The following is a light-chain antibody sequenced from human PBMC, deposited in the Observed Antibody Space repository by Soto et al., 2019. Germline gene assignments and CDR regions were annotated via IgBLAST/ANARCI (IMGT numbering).Light chain of an antibody. Sequence: SVLTQPASVSGFPGQSITISCTGTSSDVGGYNYVSWYQQHTGKAPKLMIYDVSNRPSGVSNRFSGSKSGNTASLTISGLQAEDEADYYCSSYTSSSSYVFGTGTKVTVL. CDR3: SSYTSSSSYV. V-gene: IGLV2-14*01. J-gene: IGLJ1*01. CDR2: DVS. CDR1: SSDVGGYNY.